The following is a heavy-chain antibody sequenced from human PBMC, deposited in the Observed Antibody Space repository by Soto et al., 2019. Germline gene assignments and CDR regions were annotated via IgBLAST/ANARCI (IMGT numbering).Heavy chain of an antibody. D-gene: IGHD3-3*01. CDR1: GCTFSSYI. CDR3: ATPVVRFLEWTTDY. J-gene: IGHJ4*02. V-gene: IGHV3-48*02. CDR2: ITNGGTTI. Sequence: GGSLSISCAASGCTFSSYIMNWVRKAPGKGLEWISYITNGGTTIYYADSVKGRFNISRDNAKNSLYLHMNSLRDDDTAVYYCATPVVRFLEWTTDYWGQGTLVNVSS.